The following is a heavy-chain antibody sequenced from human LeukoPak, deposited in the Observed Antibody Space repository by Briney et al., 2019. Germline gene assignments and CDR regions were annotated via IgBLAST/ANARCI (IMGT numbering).Heavy chain of an antibody. CDR2: ISSSGSTI. J-gene: IGHJ4*02. V-gene: IGHV3-48*03. CDR1: GFTFSSYE. Sequence: GGSLRLSCAASGFTFSSYEMNWVRQAPGKGLEWVSYISSSGSTIYYADSVKGRFTISRDNAKNSLYLQMNSLRAEDTAVYYGARDGSSWYYYWGQGTLVTASS. D-gene: IGHD6-13*01. CDR3: ARDGSSWYYY.